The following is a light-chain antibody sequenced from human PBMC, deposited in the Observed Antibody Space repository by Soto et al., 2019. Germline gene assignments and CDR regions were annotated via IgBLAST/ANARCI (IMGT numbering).Light chain of an antibody. Sequence: DVVVTQSPLSLPVTLGQAASISCRSSQSLVYRDGNTYLSWFHQRTGQSPRRLIYKVSNRDSGVPDRFRGSGSGTDFTLKISRVEAEDVGVYYCMQGTHWPPITFGQGTRVESK. CDR3: MQGTHWPPIT. CDR1: QSLVYRDGNTY. J-gene: IGKJ5*01. V-gene: IGKV2-30*01. CDR2: KVS.